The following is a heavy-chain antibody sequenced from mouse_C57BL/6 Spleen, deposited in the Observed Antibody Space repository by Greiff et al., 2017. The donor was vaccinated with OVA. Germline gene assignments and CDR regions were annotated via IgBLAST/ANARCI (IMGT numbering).Heavy chain of an antibody. V-gene: IGHV3-6*01. CDR1: GYSITSGYY. CDR3: ARGYSNYEDYAMDY. J-gene: IGHJ4*01. D-gene: IGHD2-5*01. Sequence: VQLQESGPGLVKPSQSLSLTCSVTGYSITSGYYWNWIRQFPGNKLEWMGYISYDGSNNYNPSLKNRISITRDTSKNQFFLKLNSVTTEDTATYYCARGYSNYEDYAMDYWGQGTSVTVSS. CDR2: ISYDGSN.